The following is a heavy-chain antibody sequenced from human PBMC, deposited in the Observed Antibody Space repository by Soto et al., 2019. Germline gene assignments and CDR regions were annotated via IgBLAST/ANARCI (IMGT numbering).Heavy chain of an antibody. V-gene: IGHV1-2*02. D-gene: IGHD3-10*01. CDR2: INPNSGGT. Sequence: EASVKVSFKASGYTFTGYYMHWVRQAPGQGLEWMGWINPNSGGTNYAQKFQGRVTMTRDTSISTAYMELSRLRPDDTAVYYCARDRSGSYYNYYYYGMDVWGQGTTVTVSS. J-gene: IGHJ6*02. CDR1: GYTFTGYY. CDR3: ARDRSGSYYNYYYYGMDV.